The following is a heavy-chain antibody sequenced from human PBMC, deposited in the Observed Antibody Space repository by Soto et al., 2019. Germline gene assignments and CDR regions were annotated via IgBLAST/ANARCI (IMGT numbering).Heavy chain of an antibody. V-gene: IGHV4-34*01. CDR1: GGSFSGYY. CDR3: ARAIGTAVVIDY. J-gene: IGHJ4*02. D-gene: IGHD5-18*01. Sequence: PSETLSLTCAVYGGSFSGYYWSWIRQPPGKGLEWIGEINHSGSTNYNPSLKSRVTISVDTSKNQFSLKLSSVTAADTAVYYCARAIGTAVVIDYWGQGTLVTVSS. CDR2: INHSGST.